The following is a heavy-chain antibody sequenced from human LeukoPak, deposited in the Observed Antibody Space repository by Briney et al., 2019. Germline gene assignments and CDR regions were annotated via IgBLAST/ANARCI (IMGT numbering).Heavy chain of an antibody. CDR1: GFTFSSYG. Sequence: GGSLRLSCAASGFTFSSYGMHWVRQAPGKGLEWVAVIWYDGSNKYYADSVKGRFTISRDNSKNTLYLQMKSLRAEDTAVYYCARDSSSTSSFDYWGQGTLVTVSS. CDR2: IWYDGSNK. CDR3: ARDSSSTSSFDY. D-gene: IGHD2-2*01. J-gene: IGHJ4*02. V-gene: IGHV3-33*01.